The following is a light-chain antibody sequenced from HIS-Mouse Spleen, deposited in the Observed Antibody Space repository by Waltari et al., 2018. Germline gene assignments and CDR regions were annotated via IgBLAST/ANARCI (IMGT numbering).Light chain of an antibody. CDR1: SSDVGRYNL. Sequence: QSALTQPASVSGSPGQSITISCTGTSSDVGRYNLFSWYQQHPGKAPKLMMYEGSKRPSGVSNRFSGYKSGNTASLTISGLQAEDEADYYCCSYAGSSTWVFGAGTKLTVL. CDR2: EGS. CDR3: CSYAGSSTWV. V-gene: IGLV2-23*01. J-gene: IGLJ3*02.